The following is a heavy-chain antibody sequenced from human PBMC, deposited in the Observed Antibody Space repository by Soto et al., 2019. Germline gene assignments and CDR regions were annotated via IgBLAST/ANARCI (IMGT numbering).Heavy chain of an antibody. D-gene: IGHD2-15*01. CDR3: ARDGVVVVAAFDY. CDR2: INHSGST. Sequence: QVQLQQWGAGLLKPSETLSLTCAVYGGSFSGYYWSWIRQPPGKGLEWIGEINHSGSTNYNPSLKSRVTISVDTSKNQFSRKLSSVTAADTAVYYCARDGVVVVAAFDYWGQGTLVTVSS. J-gene: IGHJ4*02. CDR1: GGSFSGYY. V-gene: IGHV4-34*01.